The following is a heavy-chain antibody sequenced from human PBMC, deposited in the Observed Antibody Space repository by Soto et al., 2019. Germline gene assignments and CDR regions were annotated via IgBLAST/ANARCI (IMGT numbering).Heavy chain of an antibody. V-gene: IGHV1-69*01. Sequence: QVQLVQSGAEVKKPGSSVKVSCKASGGTFSSYAISWVRQSPGQGREWMGGIIPIFGTANYAQKFQGRVTITADESTRIAYMELSSLRSEDTAVYYCARYSIAARGYYYYYGMDVWGQGTTVTVSS. D-gene: IGHD6-6*01. CDR3: ARYSIAARGYYYYYGMDV. CDR2: IIPIFGTA. CDR1: GGTFSSYA. J-gene: IGHJ6*02.